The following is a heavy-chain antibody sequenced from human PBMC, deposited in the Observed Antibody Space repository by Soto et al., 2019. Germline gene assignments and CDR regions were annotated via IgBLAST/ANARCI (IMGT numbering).Heavy chain of an antibody. CDR1: GFTFSSYS. V-gene: IGHV3-21*01. CDR3: AKEKISTSCRNWFDP. CDR2: ISSSSSYI. J-gene: IGHJ5*02. D-gene: IGHD2-2*01. Sequence: GGSLRLSCAASGFTFSSYSMNWVRQAPGKGLEWVSSISSSSSYIYYADSVKGRFTISRDNAKNSLYLQMNSLRAEDTAVYYCAKEKISTSCRNWFDPWGQGNLVTFSS.